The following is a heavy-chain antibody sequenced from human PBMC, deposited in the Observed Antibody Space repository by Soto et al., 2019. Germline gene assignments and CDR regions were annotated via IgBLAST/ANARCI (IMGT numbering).Heavy chain of an antibody. J-gene: IGHJ4*02. CDR2: ISGSSSYI. CDR3: ARDRGRTGYFDY. CDR1: GFTFSSYS. V-gene: IGHV3-21*01. D-gene: IGHD3-10*01. Sequence: PGGSLRLSCAASGFTFSSYSMNWVRQAPGKGLEWVSSISGSSSYIYYADSVKGRFTISRDNAKNSLYLQMNSLRAEDTAVYYCARDRGRTGYFDYWGQGTLVTVSS.